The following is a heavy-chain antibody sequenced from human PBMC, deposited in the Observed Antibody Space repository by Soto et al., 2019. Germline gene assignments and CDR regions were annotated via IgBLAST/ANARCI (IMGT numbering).Heavy chain of an antibody. Sequence: ASVKVSCKASGYTFTGYYIHWVREAPGQGLEWMGWINPQTGGTSYGQKFQGRVTLSRDTSINAAYLELSRLRFDDAAVYFCARERYQVISDGMDVWGQGTTVTVSS. CDR3: ARERYQVISDGMDV. V-gene: IGHV1-2*02. D-gene: IGHD2-2*01. CDR1: GYTFTGYY. J-gene: IGHJ6*02. CDR2: INPQTGGT.